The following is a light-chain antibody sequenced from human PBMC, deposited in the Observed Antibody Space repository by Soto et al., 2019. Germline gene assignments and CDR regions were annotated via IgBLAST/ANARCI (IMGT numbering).Light chain of an antibody. J-gene: IGKJ3*01. Sequence: EIVGTQSPAAMSLSPGELAALSCRASQSFSSTLAWHQQKPGQAPRLLIYGAATRATCIPAMLSGSGSGTEFTNTSSGVQYEDLVVYYWQHFNNWRTFGPGTKVDIK. CDR2: GAA. V-gene: IGKV3-15*01. CDR3: QHFNNWRT. CDR1: QSFSST.